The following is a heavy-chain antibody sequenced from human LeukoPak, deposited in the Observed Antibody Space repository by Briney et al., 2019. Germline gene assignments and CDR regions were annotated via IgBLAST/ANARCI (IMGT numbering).Heavy chain of an antibody. J-gene: IGHJ4*02. V-gene: IGHV3-23*01. CDR3: AKGYGFFDY. Sequence: PGGSLRLSCAASGFTFSSYAMSWVRQAPGKGLGWVSAISGSGGSTYYADSVKGRVTISRDNSKNTLYLQMKSLRAEDTAVYYCAKGYGFFDYWGQGTLVTVSS. CDR1: GFTFSSYA. D-gene: IGHD4-17*01. CDR2: ISGSGGST.